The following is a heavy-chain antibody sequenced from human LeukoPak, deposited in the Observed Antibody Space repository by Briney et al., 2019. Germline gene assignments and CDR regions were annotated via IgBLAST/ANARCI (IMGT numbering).Heavy chain of an antibody. D-gene: IGHD4-17*01. V-gene: IGHV4-31*03. J-gene: IGHJ4*02. CDR3: ASRTTVSRSLDY. CDR1: GGSISSGGYY. Sequence: SETLSLTCTVSGGSISSGGYYWSWIRQHPGKGLEWIGYIYYSGSTYYNPSLKSRVTISVDTSKNQFSLKLSSVTAADTAVYYCASRTTVSRSLDYWGQGTLVTVSS. CDR2: IYYSGST.